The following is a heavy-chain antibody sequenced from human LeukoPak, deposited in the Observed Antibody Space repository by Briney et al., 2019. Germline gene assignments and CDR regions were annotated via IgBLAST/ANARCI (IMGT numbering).Heavy chain of an antibody. J-gene: IGHJ3*02. D-gene: IGHD3-10*01. CDR3: ATGAGEIEDAFHI. V-gene: IGHV1-46*01. Sequence: ASVKVSCKASGYTFTSYYMHWVRQAPGQGLEWMGIINPSGGSTSYAQKFQGRATMTRDMSTSTVYMELSSLRSEDTAVYYCATGAGEIEDAFHIWGQGTMVTVSS. CDR2: INPSGGST. CDR1: GYTFTSYY.